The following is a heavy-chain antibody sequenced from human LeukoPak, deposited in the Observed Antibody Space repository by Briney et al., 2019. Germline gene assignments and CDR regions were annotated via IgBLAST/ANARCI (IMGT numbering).Heavy chain of an antibody. V-gene: IGHV4-59*01. J-gene: IGHJ4*02. D-gene: IGHD3-22*01. CDR1: GGSISSYY. Sequence: SETLSLTCTVSGGSISSYYWSWIRQPPGKGLEWIGYTYYSGSTNYNPSLKSRVTMSGDTSKNQFSLQLTSVTAADSAIYFCARGRKTGRNYYDTRGFYDQPYFDSWGQGILVTVSS. CDR2: TYYSGST. CDR3: ARGRKTGRNYYDTRGFYDQPYFDS.